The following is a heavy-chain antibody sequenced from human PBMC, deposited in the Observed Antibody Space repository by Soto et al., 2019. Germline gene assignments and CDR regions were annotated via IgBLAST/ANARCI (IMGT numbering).Heavy chain of an antibody. J-gene: IGHJ4*02. CDR3: ARLPSRHLVDY. D-gene: IGHD3-3*02. Sequence: PSETLSLTCTVSGSSINISGYYWGWIRQPPGKGLEWIGSMFYGVSTYYNPSLKSRVTVSVDTSKNQFSLNLRSVTAADTAVYYCARLPSRHLVDYWGQGTLVTLSS. CDR2: MFYGVST. V-gene: IGHV4-39*01. CDR1: GSSINISGYY.